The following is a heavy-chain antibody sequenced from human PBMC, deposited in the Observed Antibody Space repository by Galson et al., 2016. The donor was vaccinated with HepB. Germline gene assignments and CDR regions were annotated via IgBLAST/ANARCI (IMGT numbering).Heavy chain of an antibody. CDR3: AKDRSYGYFGSGGMDV. D-gene: IGHD3-10*01. CDR2: ISYDGSNK. J-gene: IGHJ6*02. CDR1: GFTFSSYG. V-gene: IGHV3-30*18. Sequence: SLRLSCAASGFTFSSYGMHWVRQAPGKGLEWVAVISYDGSNKYYADSVKGRFTISRDNSKNTPYLQMNSLRAEDTAVYYCAKDRSYGYFGSGGMDVWGQGTTVTVSS.